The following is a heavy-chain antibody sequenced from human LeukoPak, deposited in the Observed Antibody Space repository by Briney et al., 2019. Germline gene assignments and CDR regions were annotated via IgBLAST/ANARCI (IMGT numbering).Heavy chain of an antibody. CDR2: ISCYNGHT. J-gene: IGHJ4*02. Sequence: VASVKVSCKASGYSFTKYGLNWVRQAPGQGLQWMGWISCYNGHTHYAQNFQGRVTMTTDTSTNTAYMELRGLRSDDTAIYYCARREGRSAXPFFFDSWGQGTXVTVSS. V-gene: IGHV1-18*01. CDR3: ARREGRSAXPFFFDS. CDR1: GYSFTKYG.